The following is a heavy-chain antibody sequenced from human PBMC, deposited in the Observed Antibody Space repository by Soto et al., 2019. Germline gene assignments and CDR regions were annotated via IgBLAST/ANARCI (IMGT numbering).Heavy chain of an antibody. CDR2: IYTDGTT. V-gene: IGHV4-4*07. J-gene: IGHJ4*02. D-gene: IGHD2-15*01. CDR3: AREVRGGFTGIFDQ. CDR1: GDSISDYFY. Sequence: PSETLSLTCTVSGDSISDYFYCSCIRQPAGKGLEWIGRIYTDGTTKYNPSLKSRVTLSLDKSKNQFSLRLSSVTAADTAVYYFAREVRGGFTGIFDQWGRGSRVTVSS.